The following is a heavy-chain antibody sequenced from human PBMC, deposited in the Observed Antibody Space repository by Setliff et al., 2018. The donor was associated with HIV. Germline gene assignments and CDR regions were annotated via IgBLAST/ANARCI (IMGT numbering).Heavy chain of an antibody. V-gene: IGHV3-11*04. Sequence: GGSLRLSCAASGFIFSDYYMSWIRQAPGKGLGWVSYISGGGNIIYYADSVEGRFTFSRDNAKNSLSLQMSSLRAEDTAVYFCARVIAVAGTMGYYFDPWGQGTLVTSPQ. CDR2: ISGGGNII. J-gene: IGHJ5*02. D-gene: IGHD6-19*01. CDR1: GFIFSDYY. CDR3: ARVIAVAGTMGYYFDP.